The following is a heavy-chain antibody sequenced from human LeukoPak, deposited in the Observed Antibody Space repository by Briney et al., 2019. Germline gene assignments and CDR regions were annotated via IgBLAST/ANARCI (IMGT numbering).Heavy chain of an antibody. Sequence: GRSLRLSCAASGFTFSSYAMHWVRQAPGKGLEWVAVISYDGSNKYYADSVKGRFTISRDNSKNTLYLQMNSLRAEDTALYYCARDPGTLRFPDYWGQGALVTVSS. CDR3: ARDPGTLRFPDY. V-gene: IGHV3-30-3*01. CDR2: ISYDGSNK. D-gene: IGHD4-17*01. CDR1: GFTFSSYA. J-gene: IGHJ4*02.